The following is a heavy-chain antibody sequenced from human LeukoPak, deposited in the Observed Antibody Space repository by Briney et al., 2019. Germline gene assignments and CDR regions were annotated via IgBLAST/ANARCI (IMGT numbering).Heavy chain of an antibody. Sequence: GRSLRLSCAASGFTFSSYAMHWVRQAPGKGLEWVAVISYDGSNKYYADSVKGRFTISRDNSKNTLYLQMNSLRAEDTAVYYCASRPFNSGSYYAADYYYYYYMDVWGKGTTVTVSS. D-gene: IGHD1-26*01. CDR1: GFTFSSYA. J-gene: IGHJ6*03. CDR3: ASRPFNSGSYYAADYYYYYYMDV. CDR2: ISYDGSNK. V-gene: IGHV3-30*04.